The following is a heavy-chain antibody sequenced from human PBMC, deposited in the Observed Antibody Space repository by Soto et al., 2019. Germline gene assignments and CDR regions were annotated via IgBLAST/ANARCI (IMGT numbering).Heavy chain of an antibody. CDR3: ARGLGCSSTSCYGYYYYYYMDV. J-gene: IGHJ6*03. CDR2: IYYSGST. D-gene: IGHD2-2*01. V-gene: IGHV4-39*01. CDR1: GGSISSSSYY. Sequence: SETLSLTCTVSGGSISSSSYYWGWIRQPPGKGLEWIGSIYYSGSTYYNPSLKSRVTISVDTSKNQFSLKLSSVTAADTAVYYCARGLGCSSTSCYGYYYYYYMDVWGKGTTVTVSS.